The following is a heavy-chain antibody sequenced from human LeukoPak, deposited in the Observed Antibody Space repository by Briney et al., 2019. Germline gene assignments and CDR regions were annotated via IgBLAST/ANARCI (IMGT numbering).Heavy chain of an antibody. CDR1: GFSVSSNY. J-gene: IGHJ4*02. D-gene: IGHD2-2*01. CDR3: ARDGGSGYCSSTNCYEGFDY. Sequence: AGGSLRLSCAASGFSVSSNYMSWVRQAPGKGLEWVSTIYSGESAYYADSVKGRFTISRDNSKNALVLQMNSLTAADTAVYYCARDGGSGYCSSTNCYEGFDYWGQGTLVTVSS. V-gene: IGHV3-66*01. CDR2: IYSGESA.